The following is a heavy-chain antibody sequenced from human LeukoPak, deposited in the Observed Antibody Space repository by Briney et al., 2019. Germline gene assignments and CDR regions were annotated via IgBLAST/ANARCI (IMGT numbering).Heavy chain of an antibody. CDR2: ISSSSSYI. J-gene: IGHJ6*03. D-gene: IGHD6-6*01. V-gene: IGHV3-21*01. Sequence: PGGSLRLSCAASGFTFSIYSMNWVRQAPGKGPEWVSSISSSSSYIYYADSVKGRFTISRDNAKNSLYLQMNSLRAEDTAVYYCASPNPRIAARPYYYYYMDVWGKGTTVTVSS. CDR3: ASPNPRIAARPYYYYYMDV. CDR1: GFTFSIYS.